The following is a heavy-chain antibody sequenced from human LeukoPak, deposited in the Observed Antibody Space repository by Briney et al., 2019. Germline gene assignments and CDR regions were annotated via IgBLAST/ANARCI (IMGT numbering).Heavy chain of an antibody. D-gene: IGHD5-24*01. CDR1: GFTFSSYA. J-gene: IGHJ3*02. V-gene: IGHV3-23*01. CDR3: AGPGGWLQNFDAFDI. Sequence: PGGSLRLSCAASGFTFSSYAMSWVRQAPGKGLEWVSAISGSGGSTYYADSVKGRFTISRDNSKNTLYLQMNSLRAEDTAVYYCAGPGGWLQNFDAFDIWGQGTMVTVSS. CDR2: ISGSGGST.